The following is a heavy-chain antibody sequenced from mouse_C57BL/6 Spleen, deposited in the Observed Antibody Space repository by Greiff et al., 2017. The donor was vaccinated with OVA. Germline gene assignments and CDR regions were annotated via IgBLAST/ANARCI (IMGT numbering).Heavy chain of an antibody. D-gene: IGHD2-5*01. J-gene: IGHJ3*01. CDR2: IDPSDGYT. CDR1: GYTFTSYW. V-gene: IGHV1-50*01. CDR3: ARTYYINPWFAD. Sequence: QVQLQQPGAELVKPGASVKLSCKASGYTFTSYWMQWVKQRPGQGLEWIGEIDPSDGYTNYNQKFKGQATLTVDTSSSTAYMQLSSLTSEDSAVYYCARTYYINPWFADWGQGTLVTVSA.